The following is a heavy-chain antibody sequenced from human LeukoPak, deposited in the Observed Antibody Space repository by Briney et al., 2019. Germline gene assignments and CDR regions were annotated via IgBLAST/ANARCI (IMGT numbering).Heavy chain of an antibody. J-gene: IGHJ4*02. CDR2: INPSGGST. CDR1: GYTFTGYY. CDR3: AREFGLMVYATRANYFDY. D-gene: IGHD2-8*01. Sequence: ASVKVSCKASGYTFTGYYMHWVRQAPGQGLEWMGIINPSGGSTSYAQKFQGRVTMTRDTSTSTVYMELSSLRSEDTAVYYCAREFGLMVYATRANYFDYWGQGTLVTVSS. V-gene: IGHV1-46*01.